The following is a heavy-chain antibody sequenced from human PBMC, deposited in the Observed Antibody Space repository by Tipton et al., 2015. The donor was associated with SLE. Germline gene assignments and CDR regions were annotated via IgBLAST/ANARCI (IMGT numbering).Heavy chain of an antibody. V-gene: IGHV3-21*01. J-gene: IGHJ6*03. CDR1: GFTVSSNY. CDR3: ARVGDYYFDMDV. CDR2: VSSRSSYT. Sequence: QLVQSGGGLVQPGGSLRLSCAASGFTVSSNYMSWVRQAPGKGQEWVSFVSSRSSYTYYADSVKGRFTVSRDNAENSLYLQMNSLRVEDTAVYFCARVGDYYFDMDVWGKGTTVTVSS.